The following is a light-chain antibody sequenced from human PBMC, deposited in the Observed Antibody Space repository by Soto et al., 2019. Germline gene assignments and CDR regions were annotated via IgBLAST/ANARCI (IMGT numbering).Light chain of an antibody. CDR3: QHYGSSPAFT. V-gene: IGKV3-20*01. CDR2: GAS. J-gene: IGKJ3*01. CDR1: QSISSSF. Sequence: EMVLTQSPGTLSLSPGERATLSCRTSQSISSSFLAWYQQIPGQAPRLLIYGASSRVTGIPDRFSGSGSGTDFTLTISSLEPEDFAVYYCQHYGSSPAFTFCPGTRVDI.